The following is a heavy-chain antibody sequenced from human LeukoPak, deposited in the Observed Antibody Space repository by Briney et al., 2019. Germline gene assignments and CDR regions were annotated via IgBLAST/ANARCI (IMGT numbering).Heavy chain of an antibody. D-gene: IGHD4-23*01. J-gene: IGHJ5*02. CDR3: ARLGPHYGGNPDNWFDP. Sequence: ASVKVSCKASGGTFSSYAISWVRQAPGQGLEWMGGIIPIFGTANYAQKFQGRVTITADKSTSTAYMELSSLRSEDTAVYYCARLGPHYGGNPDNWFDPWGQGTLVTVSS. CDR2: IIPIFGTA. CDR1: GGTFSSYA. V-gene: IGHV1-69*06.